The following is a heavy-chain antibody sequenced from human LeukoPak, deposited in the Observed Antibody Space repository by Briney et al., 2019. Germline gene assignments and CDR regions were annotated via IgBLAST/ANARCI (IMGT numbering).Heavy chain of an antibody. J-gene: IGHJ4*02. Sequence: GRSPRLSCAASGFTFSSYAMHWVRQAPGKGLEWVAVISYDGSNKYYADSVKGRFTISRDNSKNTLYLQMNSLRGEDTAVYYRAKGLSAGGYGNYGDYWGQGTLVTVSS. CDR3: AKGLSAGGYGNYGDY. CDR2: ISYDGSNK. D-gene: IGHD4-11*01. V-gene: IGHV3-30*18. CDR1: GFTFSSYA.